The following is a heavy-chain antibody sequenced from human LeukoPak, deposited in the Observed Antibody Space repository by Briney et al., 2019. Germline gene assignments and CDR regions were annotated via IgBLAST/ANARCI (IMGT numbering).Heavy chain of an antibody. D-gene: IGHD3-10*01. V-gene: IGHV5-51*01. J-gene: IGHJ6*02. CDR1: GYSFTSYW. CDR3: ARRGLWFGESQDYYYYGMDV. Sequence: GESLKISCKSSGYSFTSYWIGWVRQMPGKGLEWMGIIYPGDSDTRYSPSFQGQVTISADKSISTAYLQWSSLKASDTAMYYCARRGLWFGESQDYYYYGMDVWGQGTTVTVSS. CDR2: IYPGDSDT.